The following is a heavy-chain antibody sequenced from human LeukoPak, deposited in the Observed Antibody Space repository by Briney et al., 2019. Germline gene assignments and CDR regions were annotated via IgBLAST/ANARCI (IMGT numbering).Heavy chain of an antibody. Sequence: GGSLRLSCAASGFTFSSYSMNWVRQAPGKGLEWVSSISSSSSYRYYADSVKGRFTISRDNARNTLYLQLNILTAEDTAVYYCAKAGGGNTGMSVGYWGQGALVTVSS. CDR1: GFTFSSYS. CDR2: ISSSSSYR. D-gene: IGHD5-18*01. V-gene: IGHV3-21*06. J-gene: IGHJ4*02. CDR3: AKAGGGNTGMSVGY.